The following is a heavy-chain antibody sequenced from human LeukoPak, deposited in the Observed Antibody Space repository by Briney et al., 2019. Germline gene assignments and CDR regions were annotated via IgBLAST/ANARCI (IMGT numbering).Heavy chain of an antibody. Sequence: SETLSLTCAVYGGSFSGYYWSWIRQPPGKGLEWIGEINHSGSTNYNPSLKSRVTISVDTSKNRFSLKLSSVTAADTAVYYCAWAAVGVTYYFDYWGPGPLVTVSS. D-gene: IGHD1-26*01. J-gene: IGHJ4*02. V-gene: IGHV4-34*01. CDR1: GGSFSGYY. CDR2: INHSGST. CDR3: AWAAVGVTYYFDY.